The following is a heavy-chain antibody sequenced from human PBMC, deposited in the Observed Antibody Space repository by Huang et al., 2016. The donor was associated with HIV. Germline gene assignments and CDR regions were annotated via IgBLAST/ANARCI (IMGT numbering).Heavy chain of an antibody. CDR1: GGTFRRYG. CDR2: IIPTFEAT. V-gene: IGHV1-69*13. D-gene: IGHD2-21*01. Sequence: QVQLVQSGAEVKRPGSSVKVSCKASGGTFRRYGISWVRQAPGQGLEWRGGIIPTFEATNYAQKFQGRVTISADESTTTAYMELSSLRSEDTAIYYCARENIAPYYCDYRGQGTLVTVAS. CDR3: ARENIAPYYCDY. J-gene: IGHJ4*02.